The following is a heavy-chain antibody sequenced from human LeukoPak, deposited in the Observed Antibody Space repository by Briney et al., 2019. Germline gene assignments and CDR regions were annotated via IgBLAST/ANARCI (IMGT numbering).Heavy chain of an antibody. J-gene: IGHJ5*02. CDR2: IYPGDSDT. CDR1: GYSFTSYW. D-gene: IGHD2-2*01. Sequence: GESLKISCKGSGYSFTSYWIGWVRQMPGKGLEWMGIIYPGDSDTRYSPSFQGQVTISADKPISTAYLQWSSLKASDTAMYYCARRLGYCSSTSCYYNWFDPWGQGTLVTVSS. V-gene: IGHV5-51*01. CDR3: ARRLGYCSSTSCYYNWFDP.